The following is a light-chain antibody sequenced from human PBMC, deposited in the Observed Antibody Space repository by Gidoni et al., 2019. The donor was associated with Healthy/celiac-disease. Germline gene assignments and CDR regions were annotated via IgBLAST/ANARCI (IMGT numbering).Light chain of an antibody. CDR3: QRTYNAPALT. V-gene: IGKV1-27*01. CDR2: SAS. Sequence: DIEFTHSPSSLSASVGDRVTITCRVSQRISSYINLYPQKPGKVPKLLIYSASNLQSGVPSLFSGSGSGTDFTLTISSLHPEYVATYYGQRTYNAPALTFGGGTKVEIK. J-gene: IGKJ4*01. CDR1: QRISSY.